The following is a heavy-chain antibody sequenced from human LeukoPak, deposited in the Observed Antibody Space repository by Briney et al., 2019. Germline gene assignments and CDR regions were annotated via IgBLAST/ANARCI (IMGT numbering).Heavy chain of an antibody. Sequence: PGGSLRLSCAASGFTFSSYWMTWVRQAPGKGLEWVSAISGSGGSTYYADSVKGRFTISRDNSKNTLYLQMNSLRAEDTAVYYCAKVRYCSSTSCYGLWFDPWGQGTLVTVSS. J-gene: IGHJ5*02. D-gene: IGHD2-2*01. V-gene: IGHV3-23*01. CDR3: AKVRYCSSTSCYGLWFDP. CDR1: GFTFSSYW. CDR2: ISGSGGST.